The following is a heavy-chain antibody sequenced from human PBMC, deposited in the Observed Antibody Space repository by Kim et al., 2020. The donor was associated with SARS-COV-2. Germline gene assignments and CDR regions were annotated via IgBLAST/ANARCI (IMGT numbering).Heavy chain of an antibody. V-gene: IGHV3-15*01. Sequence: GGSLRLSCAASGFTFSNAWMSWVRQAPGKGLEWVGRIKSKTDGGTTDYAAPVKGRFTISRDDSKNTLYLQMNSLKTEDTAVYYCTTDVPTIARIAVAGTDSIDYWGQGTLVTVSS. CDR1: GFTFSNAW. CDR2: IKSKTDGGTT. D-gene: IGHD6-19*01. CDR3: TTDVPTIARIAVAGTDSIDY. J-gene: IGHJ4*02.